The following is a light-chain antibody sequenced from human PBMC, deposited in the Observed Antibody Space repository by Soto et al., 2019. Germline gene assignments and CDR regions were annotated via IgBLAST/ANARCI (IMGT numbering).Light chain of an antibody. CDR2: DVT. Sequence: QSVLTQPRSVSGSPGQSVTISCTGTSSDVGGYYYISWYQQHPGEVPKLIIYDVTKRPSGVPDRFSASKSGITASLTISGLQAEDEADYYCCSYAGTAGTYSSYVFGTGTKVTVL. CDR1: SSDVGGYYY. J-gene: IGLJ1*01. V-gene: IGLV2-11*01. CDR3: CSYAGTAGTYSSYV.